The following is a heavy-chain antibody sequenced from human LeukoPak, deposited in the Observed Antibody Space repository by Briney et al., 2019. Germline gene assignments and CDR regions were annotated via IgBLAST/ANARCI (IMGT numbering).Heavy chain of an antibody. CDR2: TYYRSKWYN. CDR1: GDSVSSNSAA. CDR3: ARVRGPYDFWSGTHWYFDL. J-gene: IGHJ2*01. Sequence: SQTLSLTCAISGDSVSSNSAAWNWIRQSPSRGLEWLGRTYYRSKWYNDYAVSVKSRITINPDTSKNQFSLQLNSVTPEDTAVYYCARVRGPYDFWSGTHWYFDLWGRGTLVTVSS. V-gene: IGHV6-1*01. D-gene: IGHD3-3*01.